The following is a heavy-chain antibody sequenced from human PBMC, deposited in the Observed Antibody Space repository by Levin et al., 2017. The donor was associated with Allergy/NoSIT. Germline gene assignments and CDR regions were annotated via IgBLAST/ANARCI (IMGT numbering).Heavy chain of an antibody. CDR3: ARGERGVTVLPIFDY. CDR1: GYSFTTYW. D-gene: IGHD3-3*01. V-gene: IGHV5-51*01. J-gene: IGHJ4*02. CDR2: IYPGDSDT. Sequence: GGSLRLSCKGSGYSFTTYWIGWVRQMPGKGLEWMGIIYPGDSDTRYSPSFQGQVTISADKSISTAYLQWSSLKASDTAIYYCARGERGVTVLPIFDYWGQGTLVTVSS.